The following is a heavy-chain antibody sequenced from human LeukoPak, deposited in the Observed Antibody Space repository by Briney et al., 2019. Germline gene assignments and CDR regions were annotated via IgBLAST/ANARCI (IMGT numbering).Heavy chain of an antibody. CDR1: GFTLSNYA. CDR2: ISPDGRDK. Sequence: GGSLRLSCAASGFTLSNYAMHWVRQAPGKGLEWVAVISPDGRDKHFTDSVKGRFTISRDNSGNTLYLQMSSLRGEDTAVYYCARDLDKAAKYYFDNWGQGTLVTVPS. CDR3: ARDLDKAAKYYFDN. V-gene: IGHV3-30*03. J-gene: IGHJ4*02. D-gene: IGHD6-25*01.